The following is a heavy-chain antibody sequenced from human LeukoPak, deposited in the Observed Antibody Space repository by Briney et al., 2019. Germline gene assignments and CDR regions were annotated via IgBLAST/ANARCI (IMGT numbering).Heavy chain of an antibody. V-gene: IGHV4-30-2*01. J-gene: IGHJ5*02. CDR3: ARVYCGGDCYVSEGAANWFDP. D-gene: IGHD2-21*01. Sequence: SQTLSLTCTVSGGSISSGGYYWSWIRQPPGKGLEWIGYIYHSGSTYYNPSLKSRVTISVDRSKNQFSLKLSSVTAADTAVYYCARVYCGGDCYVSEGAANWFDPWGQGTLVTVSS. CDR2: IYHSGST. CDR1: GGSISSGGYY.